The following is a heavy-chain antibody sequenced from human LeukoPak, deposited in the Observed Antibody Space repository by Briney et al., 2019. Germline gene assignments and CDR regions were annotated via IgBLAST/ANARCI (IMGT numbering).Heavy chain of an antibody. J-gene: IGHJ4*02. Sequence: APVKVSCKASGYTFTGYYLHWVRQAPGQELEWMGWLSPNSGDTKFAQKFQGRVTMTRDTSISTAYMELSSLTSDDTAVYYCARATDISSWYLAYWGQGTLVTVSS. D-gene: IGHD6-13*01. V-gene: IGHV1-2*02. CDR2: LSPNSGDT. CDR1: GYTFTGYY. CDR3: ARATDISSWYLAY.